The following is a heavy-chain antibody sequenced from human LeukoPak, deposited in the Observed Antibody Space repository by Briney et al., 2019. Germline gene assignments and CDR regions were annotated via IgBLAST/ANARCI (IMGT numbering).Heavy chain of an antibody. CDR2: VHYSGRT. CDR3: ARGYYDSRDSSNPFDN. CDR1: GGSISTYY. Sequence: PSETLSLTCTVSGGSISTYYWSWIRQPPGRGLEWIAYVHYSGRTNYNPSLNSRVTVSIDSSKNQFSLKMSSVTAADTAMYYCARGYYDSRDSSNPFDNWGQGTLVTVSS. J-gene: IGHJ4*02. V-gene: IGHV4-59*01. D-gene: IGHD3-22*01.